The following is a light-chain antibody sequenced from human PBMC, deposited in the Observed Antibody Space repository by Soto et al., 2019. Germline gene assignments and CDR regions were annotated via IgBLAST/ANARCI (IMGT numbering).Light chain of an antibody. CDR3: SAYRDNISLH. J-gene: IGLJ2*01. V-gene: IGLV2-14*01. CDR1: SRDIGGHHF. CDR2: GVN. Sequence: QSVLTQPASVSESPGQSITISCTGTSRDIGGHHFVSWYQHHPGKAPKLLIYGVNDRPSAVSIRFSGSKAGNTASLTISRLQAEDEAYYYCSAYRDNISLHFGGGTQLTVL.